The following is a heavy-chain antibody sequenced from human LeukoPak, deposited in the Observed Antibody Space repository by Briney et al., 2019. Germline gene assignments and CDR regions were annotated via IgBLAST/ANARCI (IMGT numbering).Heavy chain of an antibody. CDR1: GGSISSYY. J-gene: IGHJ6*02. CDR2: IYYSGST. CDR3: ARDRVTYYYGSGSYYGPNYYYYGMDV. Sequence: PSETQSLTCTVSGGSISSYYWSWIRQPPGKGLEWIGYIYYSGSTNYNPSLKSRVTISVDTSKNQFSLKLSSVTAADTAVYYCARDRVTYYYGSGSYYGPNYYYYGMDVWGQGTTITVSS. D-gene: IGHD3-10*01. V-gene: IGHV4-59*01.